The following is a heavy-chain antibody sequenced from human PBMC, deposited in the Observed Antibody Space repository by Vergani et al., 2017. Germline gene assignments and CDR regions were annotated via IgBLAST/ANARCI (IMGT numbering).Heavy chain of an antibody. D-gene: IGHD2-8*01. J-gene: IGHJ3*02. CDR3: AKDLLYDIDACDI. CDR2: ISGSGGST. CDR1: GFTFSSYA. V-gene: IGHV3-23*01. Sequence: EVQLLESGGGLVQPGGSLRLSCAASGFTFSSYAMSWVRQAPGKGLEWVSAISGSGGSTYYADSVKGRFTISSDNSKNTLYLQMNSLRAEDTAVYYCAKDLLYDIDACDIWGQGTMVTVSS.